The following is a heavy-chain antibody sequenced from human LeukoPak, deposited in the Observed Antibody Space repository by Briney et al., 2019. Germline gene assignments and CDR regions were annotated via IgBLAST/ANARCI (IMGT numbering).Heavy chain of an antibody. Sequence: SETLSLTCAVYGGSFSGYYWSWIRQPPGKGLEWIGEINHSGSTNYNPSLKSRVTISVDTSKNQFSLKLSSVTAADTAVYYCAGGLRLTNSSGQYMWLGAFDICGQGTMVNVSS. CDR2: INHSGST. D-gene: IGHD3-22*01. CDR1: GGSFSGYY. V-gene: IGHV4-34*01. J-gene: IGHJ3*02. CDR3: AGGLRLTNSSGQYMWLGAFDI.